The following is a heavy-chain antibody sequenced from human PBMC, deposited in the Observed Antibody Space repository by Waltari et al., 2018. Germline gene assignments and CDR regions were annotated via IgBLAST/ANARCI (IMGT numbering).Heavy chain of an antibody. V-gene: IGHV4-4*02. J-gene: IGHJ4*02. Sequence: QLQLQQSGPGLVKPSESLSLTCVASGDSMTRSDWWSWVRQSPGKGLEWIGQVHHIGKTNYNPSLASRVTVSIDTSNNQFSLKLPSPTAADTAMYYCARDRGRGLLLDSWGQGTLVTVSP. CDR2: VHHIGKT. CDR1: GDSMTRSDW. CDR3: ARDRGRGLLLDS. D-gene: IGHD2-15*01.